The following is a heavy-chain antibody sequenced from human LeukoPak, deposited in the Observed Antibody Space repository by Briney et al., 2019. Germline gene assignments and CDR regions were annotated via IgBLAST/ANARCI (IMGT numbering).Heavy chain of an antibody. CDR3: ARVWAYYYYGSGSIVDDAFDI. CDR2: INPNSGGT. CDR1: GYTFTGYY. V-gene: IGHV1-2*02. D-gene: IGHD3-10*01. J-gene: IGHJ3*02. Sequence: ASVNVSCKASGYTFTGYYMHWVRQAPGQGLEWMGWINPNSGGTNYAQKFQGRVTMTRDTSISTAYMELSRLRSDDTAVYYCARVWAYYYYGSGSIVDDAFDIWGQGTMVTVSS.